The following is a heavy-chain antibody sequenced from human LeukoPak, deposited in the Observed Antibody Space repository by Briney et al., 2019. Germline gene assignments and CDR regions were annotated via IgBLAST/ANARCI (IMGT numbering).Heavy chain of an antibody. Sequence: GSLRLSCAASGFTISSYSINWVRQAPGKGLEWVSYISSSSSTIYYADSVKGRFTISRDNAKNLLYLQMNSLRDEDTAVYYCARDWNHAFDIWGQGTIVTVSS. CDR1: GFTISSYS. CDR3: ARDWNHAFDI. CDR2: ISSSSSTI. J-gene: IGHJ3*02. V-gene: IGHV3-48*02. D-gene: IGHD1-1*01.